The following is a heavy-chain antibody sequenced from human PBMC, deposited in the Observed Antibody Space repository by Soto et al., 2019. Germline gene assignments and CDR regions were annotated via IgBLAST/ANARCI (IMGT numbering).Heavy chain of an antibody. CDR2: MNPNSGNT. V-gene: IGHV1-8*01. CDR1: GYTFTSYD. Sequence: QVQLVQSGAEVKKPGASVKVSCKASGYTFTSYDINWVRQATGQGLEWMGWMNPNSGNTGYAQKFQGRVTMTRNTSISTAYMELSSLRSEDAAVYYCARRGYGDHTVYYYYYGMDVWGQGTTVTVSS. D-gene: IGHD4-17*01. J-gene: IGHJ6*02. CDR3: ARRGYGDHTVYYYYYGMDV.